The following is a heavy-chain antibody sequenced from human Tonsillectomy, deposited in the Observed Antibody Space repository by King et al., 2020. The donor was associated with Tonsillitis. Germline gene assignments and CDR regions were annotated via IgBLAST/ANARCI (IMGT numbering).Heavy chain of an antibody. J-gene: IGHJ6*04. CDR3: VRDGLGSLRFSDV. Sequence: VQLQQWGAGLLKPSETLSLTCNVSGVSLSGYYWGWIRQSPDKGLEWIGEINHSGGTNYNPSLKSRVTISVDMSKKQFSLKLTSVTAADTAMYYCVRDGLGSLRFSDVWGKGTTVTVSS. CDR2: INHSGGT. D-gene: IGHD3-3*01. V-gene: IGHV4-34*01. CDR1: GVSLSGYY.